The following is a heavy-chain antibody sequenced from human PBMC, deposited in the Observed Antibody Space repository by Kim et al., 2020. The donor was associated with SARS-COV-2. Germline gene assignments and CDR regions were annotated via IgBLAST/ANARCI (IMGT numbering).Heavy chain of an antibody. V-gene: IGHV4-59*13. CDR2: IYYSGST. Sequence: SETLSLTCTVSGGSISSYYWSWIRQPPGKGLEWIGYIYYSGSTNYNPSLKSRVTISVDTSKNQFSLKLSSVTAADTAVYYCARDHNQALFDPWGQGTLVTVSS. J-gene: IGHJ5*02. CDR3: ARDHNQALFDP. CDR1: GGSISSYY.